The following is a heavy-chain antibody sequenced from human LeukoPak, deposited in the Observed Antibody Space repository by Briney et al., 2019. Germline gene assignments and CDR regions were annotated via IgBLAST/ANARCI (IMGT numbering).Heavy chain of an antibody. Sequence: GGSLRLSCAASGFSFSSYSMNWVRQAPGKGLEWVSGVSGSGASTYYAESVKGRFSISRDNSENMMYLQLSSLRAEDSAVYYCAKGKVGGAVAGPLDSWGQGTLVTVSS. V-gene: IGHV3-23*01. CDR3: AKGKVGGAVAGPLDS. D-gene: IGHD6-19*01. CDR1: GFSFSSYS. CDR2: VSGSGAST. J-gene: IGHJ4*02.